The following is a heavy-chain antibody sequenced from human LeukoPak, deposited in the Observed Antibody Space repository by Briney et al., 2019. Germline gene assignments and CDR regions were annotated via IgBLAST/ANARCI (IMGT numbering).Heavy chain of an antibody. Sequence: GGSLRVSCAASGFTFSSYAMSWVRQAPGKGLEWVSAISGSGGSTYYADSVKGRFTISRDNSKNTLYLQMNSLRAEDTAVYYCAKDPYYYDSGSPYYFDYWGQGTLVTVSS. CDR2: ISGSGGST. J-gene: IGHJ4*02. CDR1: GFTFSSYA. V-gene: IGHV3-23*01. D-gene: IGHD3-22*01. CDR3: AKDPYYYDSGSPYYFDY.